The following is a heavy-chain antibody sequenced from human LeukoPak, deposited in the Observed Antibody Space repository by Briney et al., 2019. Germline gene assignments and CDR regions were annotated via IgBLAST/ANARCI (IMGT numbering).Heavy chain of an antibody. CDR1: GYTFTSYY. V-gene: IGHV1-46*01. D-gene: IGHD1-26*01. CDR3: ARAQAWDASDPNWFDP. J-gene: IGHJ5*02. CDR2: INPSGGST. Sequence: ASVKVSCKASGYTFTSYYMHWVRQAPGQGLEWMGIINPSGGSTSYAQKFQGRVTMIRDTSTSTAYMELSSLRSEDTAVYYCARAQAWDASDPNWFDPWGQGSLVIVSS.